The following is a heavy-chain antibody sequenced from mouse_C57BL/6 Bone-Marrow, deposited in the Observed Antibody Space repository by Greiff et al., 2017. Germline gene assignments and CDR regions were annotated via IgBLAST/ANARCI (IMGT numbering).Heavy chain of an antibody. V-gene: IGHV1-69*01. CDR1: GYTFTSYW. CDR3: AREELGVLRFVY. Sequence: QVQLQQPGAELVMPGASVKLSCKASGYTFTSYWMHWVKQRPGQGLEWFGEIDPSDSYTNYNQKFKGKSTLTVDKSSSTAYMQLSSPTSEASAVYCCAREELGVLRFVYWGQGTLVTVSA. D-gene: IGHD2-14*01. J-gene: IGHJ3*01. CDR2: IDPSDSYT.